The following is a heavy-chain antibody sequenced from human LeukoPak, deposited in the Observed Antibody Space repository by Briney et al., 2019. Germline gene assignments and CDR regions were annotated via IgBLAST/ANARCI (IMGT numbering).Heavy chain of an antibody. CDR2: IYSSGTT. D-gene: IGHD5-24*01. CDR1: GGSIISYY. V-gene: IGHV4-4*07. J-gene: IGHJ4*02. CDR3: ARDPSNGYPTFDN. Sequence: SETLSITCTVSGGSIISYYWAWMRQPAGNGLHWIGRIYSSGTTNYNPSLKSRVTMSVDTSKNQFSLKLSSVTAADTAVYLCARDPSNGYPTFDNWGQGTLVTVSS.